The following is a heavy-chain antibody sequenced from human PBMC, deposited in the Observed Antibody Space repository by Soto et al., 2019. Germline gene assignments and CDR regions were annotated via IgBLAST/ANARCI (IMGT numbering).Heavy chain of an antibody. CDR2: ISGSGGST. V-gene: IGHV3-23*01. CDR3: AKEQAHSQADTSSIFDY. J-gene: IGHJ4*02. D-gene: IGHD2-2*01. CDR1: GFTFSNYP. Sequence: EVQLLESGGGFVEPGWSLRLSCAASGFTFSNYPMTWVRQAPGKGLEWVSSISGSGGSTYYADSVKGRFTISRDKSKNPLYLQMNSLRAEDTAVYYCAKEQAHSQADTSSIFDYWGQGTLVTVSS.